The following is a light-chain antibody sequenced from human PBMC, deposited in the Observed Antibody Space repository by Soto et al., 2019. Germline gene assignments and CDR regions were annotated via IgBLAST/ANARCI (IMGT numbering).Light chain of an antibody. CDR2: AAS. J-gene: IGKJ4*01. CDR3: HQSYSTPIT. CDR1: QSISSY. V-gene: IGKV1-39*01. Sequence: DIQMTQSPSSLSASVGDRVTITCRAGQSISSYLNWYQQKPGKVPKFLIYAASSLQSGVPSRFSGSGSGTDFTLTISSLQPEDFATYYCHQSYSTPITFGGGTKVEIK.